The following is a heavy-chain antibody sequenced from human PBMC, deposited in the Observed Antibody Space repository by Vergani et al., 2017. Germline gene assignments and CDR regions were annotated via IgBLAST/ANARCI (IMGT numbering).Heavy chain of an antibody. Sequence: QVQVVQSGAEVKKSGASVKVSCKTSGYTFSNHYMHWVRQAPGQGLEWMGIINPSGGHTNYAQTFQGRVTMTKDTSTSTVYMELSSLRSEDTAIYYCARGDYGILTGYRYWGQGTLVSVSA. CDR3: ARGDYGILTGYRY. CDR1: GYTFSNHY. D-gene: IGHD3-9*01. J-gene: IGHJ4*02. V-gene: IGHV1-46*03. CDR2: INPSGGHT.